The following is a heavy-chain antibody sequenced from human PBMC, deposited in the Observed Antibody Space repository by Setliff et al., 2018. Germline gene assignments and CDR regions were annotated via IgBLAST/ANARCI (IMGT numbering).Heavy chain of an antibody. J-gene: IGHJ4*02. CDR1: GYSISSGYY. CDR3: ARQRGGGSDNRLDY. V-gene: IGHV4-38-2*01. Sequence: PSETLSLTCAVSGYSISSGYYWGWIRQPPGKGLEWIGSIYHSGSTYYNPSLKSRVTISVDTSKNQFSLKLSSVTAADTAVYYCARQRGGGSDNRLDYWGQGTLVTVSS. D-gene: IGHD2-15*01. CDR2: IYHSGST.